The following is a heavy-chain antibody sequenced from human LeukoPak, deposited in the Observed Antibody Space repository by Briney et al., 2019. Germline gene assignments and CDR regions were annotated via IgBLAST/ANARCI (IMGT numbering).Heavy chain of an antibody. Sequence: PSETLSLTCAVSGVAMNNNYWAWIRQSPGGKLEWIGYMSFSGSATYNPSLNSRVSISVDSSKNQFSLDLTSLTAADTAVYYCARGDDLLTGSYDWFNPGGQGTLVIVSS. D-gene: IGHD3-9*01. J-gene: IGHJ5*02. CDR1: GVAMNNNY. CDR3: ARGDDLLTGSYDWFNP. V-gene: IGHV4-4*09. CDR2: MSFSGSA.